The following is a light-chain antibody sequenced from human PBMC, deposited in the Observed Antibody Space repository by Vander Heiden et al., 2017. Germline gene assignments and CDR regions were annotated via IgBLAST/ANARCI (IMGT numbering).Light chain of an antibody. Sequence: EIVMTQSPATLSVSPGERATLSCRASQSVSSNLAWYQQKPGQAPRLLIYGASTRATGIPARLSGSGSGTEFTLTISSLQSEDFAVYYCKQYNNGPPHTFGQGTKLEIK. CDR1: QSVSSN. J-gene: IGKJ2*01. V-gene: IGKV3-15*01. CDR2: GAS. CDR3: KQYNNGPPHT.